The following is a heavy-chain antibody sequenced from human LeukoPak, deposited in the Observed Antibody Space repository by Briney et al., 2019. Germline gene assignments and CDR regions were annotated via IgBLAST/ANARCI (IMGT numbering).Heavy chain of an antibody. Sequence: GGSLRLSCAASGFTFSSYAMSWVRQAPGKGLEWVSAISGSGGSTYYADSVKGRFTISRDNSKNTLYLQMNSLRAEDTAVYYCAKDRYRYDSSGYYRTGGGPLTDYWGQGTLVTVSS. D-gene: IGHD3-22*01. V-gene: IGHV3-23*01. J-gene: IGHJ4*02. CDR3: AKDRYRYDSSGYYRTGGGPLTDY. CDR1: GFTFSSYA. CDR2: ISGSGGST.